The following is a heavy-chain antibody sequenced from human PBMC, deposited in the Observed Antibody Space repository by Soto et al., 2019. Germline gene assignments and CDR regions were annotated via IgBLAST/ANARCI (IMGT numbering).Heavy chain of an antibody. J-gene: IGHJ5*02. CDR2: IYWDDDK. CDR3: AHNYCGSGCAWFDP. D-gene: IGHD3-10*01. Sequence: QITLKESGPTLVKPTQTLTLTCTFSGFSLSTSGVGVGWIRQPPGKALEWLALIYWDDDKRYSPSLKSRLTITKATPKHQVVLTMPNPVPVDTATYSCAHNYCGSGCAWFDPWGQGTLVTVSS. CDR1: GFSLSTSGVG. V-gene: IGHV2-5*02.